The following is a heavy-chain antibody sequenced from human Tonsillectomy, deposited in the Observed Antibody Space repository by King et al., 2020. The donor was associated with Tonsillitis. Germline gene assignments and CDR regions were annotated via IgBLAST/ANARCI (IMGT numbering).Heavy chain of an antibody. J-gene: IGHJ4*02. D-gene: IGHD6-19*01. Sequence: VQLVESGGVVIQPGGSLRLSCAASGFTFGDYVMHWVRQDPGKGLQWVSLISGDGGTTYYGNSVKGRFTISRDNSKSSLYLQMNSLRAEDTALYYCVKGRAGRAVANLDYWGQGTLVTASS. CDR2: ISGDGGTT. CDR1: GFTFGDYV. CDR3: VKGRAGRAVANLDY. V-gene: IGHV3-43D*03.